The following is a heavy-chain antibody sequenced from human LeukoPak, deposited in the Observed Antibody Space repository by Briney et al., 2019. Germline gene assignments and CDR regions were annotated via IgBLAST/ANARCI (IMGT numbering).Heavy chain of an antibody. V-gene: IGHV3-30*18. J-gene: IGHJ3*02. Sequence: GGSLRLSCAASGFTFSSSGMHWVRQAPGKGLEWVAVISYDGSNKYYADSVKGRFTFSRDNSKNTLYLQMNSLRAEDTAVYYCANVPTYYYDSSGYLGDAFDIWGQGTMVTVSS. CDR2: ISYDGSNK. CDR3: ANVPTYYYDSSGYLGDAFDI. D-gene: IGHD3-22*01. CDR1: GFTFSSSG.